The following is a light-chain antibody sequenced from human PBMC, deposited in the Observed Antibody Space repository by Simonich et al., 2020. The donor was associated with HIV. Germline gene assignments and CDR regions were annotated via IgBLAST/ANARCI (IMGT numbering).Light chain of an antibody. J-gene: IGKJ1*01. CDR3: QQYNNWWT. CDR1: QSVNSN. CDR2: GAS. V-gene: IGKV3-15*01. Sequence: EIVMTQSPATLSVSPGERTTLSCRASQSVNSNLAWYQQTPGQAPRLLIYGASTRATGIPARFSGTGSGTEFTLTISSLQSEDFAVYYCQQYNNWWTFGQGTKVEIK.